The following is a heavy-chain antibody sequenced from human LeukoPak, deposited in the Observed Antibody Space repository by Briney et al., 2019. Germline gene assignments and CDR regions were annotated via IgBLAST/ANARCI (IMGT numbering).Heavy chain of an antibody. CDR1: GFTFDDYA. J-gene: IGHJ5*02. CDR3: AKGAASGLVDWFDP. CDR2: ISWNSGSI. Sequence: PGRSLRLSCAASGFTFDDYAMHWVRQAPGKGLEWVSGISWNSGSIGYADSVKGRFTTSRDNSKNIVYLQMDSLRDDDTAVYYCAKGAASGLVDWFDPWGREPWSPSP. V-gene: IGHV3-9*01. D-gene: IGHD3-22*01.